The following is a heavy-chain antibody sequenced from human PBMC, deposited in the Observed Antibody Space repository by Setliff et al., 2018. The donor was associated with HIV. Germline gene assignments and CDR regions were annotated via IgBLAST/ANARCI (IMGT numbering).Heavy chain of an antibody. CDR3: ARGADGDYRYYMDV. D-gene: IGHD4-17*01. CDR2: IFPFFGSA. CDR1: GGTFSSYG. V-gene: IGHV1-69*13. J-gene: IGHJ6*03. Sequence: SVKVSCKASGGTFSSYGVNWVRQAPGQGLEWMGGIFPFFGSANYAQKFQGRVTITADVSTSTIYMELSSLTSEDTAVYYCARGADGDYRYYMDVWGRGTMVTVSS.